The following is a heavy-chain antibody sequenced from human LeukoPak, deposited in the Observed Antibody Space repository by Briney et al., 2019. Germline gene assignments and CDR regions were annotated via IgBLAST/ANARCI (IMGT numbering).Heavy chain of an antibody. CDR1: GFTFSSYA. V-gene: IGHV3-23*01. D-gene: IGHD3-9*01. Sequence: GGSLRLSCAASGFTFSSYAMSWDRQAPGKGLEWVSAISGSGGSTYYADSVKGRFTISRDNSKNTLYLQMNSLRAEDTAVYYCAKMAPRLRYFDWLPPVDYWGQGTLVTVSS. CDR2: ISGSGGST. J-gene: IGHJ4*02. CDR3: AKMAPRLRYFDWLPPVDY.